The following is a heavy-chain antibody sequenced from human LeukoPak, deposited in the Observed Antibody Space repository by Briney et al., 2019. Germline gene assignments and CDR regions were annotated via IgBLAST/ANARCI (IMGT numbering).Heavy chain of an antibody. J-gene: IGHJ4*02. V-gene: IGHV3-21*04. D-gene: IGHD5-24*01. CDR2: ISGTSIYI. CDR3: VCRDGYNSDY. CDR1: GFTFSSYS. Sequence: GGSLRLSCAASGFTFSSYSMNWVRQAPGKGLEWVSSISGTSIYIYYADSVKGRFTISRDNSKNTLYLQMNSLRAEDTAVYYCVCRDGYNSDYWGQGTLVTVSS.